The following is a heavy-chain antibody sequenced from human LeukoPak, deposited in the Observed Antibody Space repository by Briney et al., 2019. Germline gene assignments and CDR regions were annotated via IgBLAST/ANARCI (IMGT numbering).Heavy chain of an antibody. CDR2: MSGSGRST. D-gene: IGHD1-14*01. V-gene: IGHV3-23*01. Sequence: GGSLRLSCAASGFTFSSYAMNWVRQAPGKGLEWVSFMSGSGRSTNSADSVKGRFTISRDNSKNTLYLQMNTLRAEDTAVYYCAKGKEDVYSGMDVWSQGTTVTVSS. CDR3: AKGKEDVYSGMDV. J-gene: IGHJ6*02. CDR1: GFTFSSYA.